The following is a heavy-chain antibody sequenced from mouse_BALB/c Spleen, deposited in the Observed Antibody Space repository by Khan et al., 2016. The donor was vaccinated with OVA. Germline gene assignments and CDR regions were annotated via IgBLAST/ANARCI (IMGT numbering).Heavy chain of an antibody. D-gene: IGHD1-1*02. V-gene: IGHV3-2*02. CDR1: GYSITSDYA. Sequence: EVQLQESGPGLVKPSQSLSLTCTVTGYSITSDYAWNWIRQFPGNKLEWMGHISYSGNTKYNPSLKSRISITRDTSKNQFFLQLNSVTTEDTATYYCARSYGGDFDYWGQGTTLTGSS. CDR3: ARSYGGDFDY. J-gene: IGHJ2*01. CDR2: ISYSGNT.